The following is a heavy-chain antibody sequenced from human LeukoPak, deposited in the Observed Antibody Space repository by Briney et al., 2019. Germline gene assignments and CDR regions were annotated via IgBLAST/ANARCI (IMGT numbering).Heavy chain of an antibody. D-gene: IGHD4-17*01. CDR3: AKEATTTYFDH. Sequence: GGSLRLSCAASGFTFSSYAMHWVRQTPGKGLEWVSGISGSGGSTYYADSVKGRFTISRDNFKNTLYLQMNGLRAEDTAVYYCAKEATTTYFDHWGQGTLVTVSS. J-gene: IGHJ4*02. CDR1: GFTFSSYA. V-gene: IGHV3-23*01. CDR2: ISGSGGST.